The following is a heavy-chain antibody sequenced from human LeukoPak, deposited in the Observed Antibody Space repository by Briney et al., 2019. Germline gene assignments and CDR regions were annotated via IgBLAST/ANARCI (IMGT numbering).Heavy chain of an antibody. J-gene: IGHJ4*02. V-gene: IGHV4-59*12. CDR3: ARVIDSTGYGLDY. CDR2: IYYSGST. D-gene: IGHD6-13*01. Sequence: SESLSLTCTVSGGSISSYYWSWIRQPPGKGLEWIGYIYYSGSTNYNPSLKSRVTISVDTSKNQFSLKLSSVTAADTAVYYCARVIDSTGYGLDYWGQGTLVTVSS. CDR1: GGSISSYY.